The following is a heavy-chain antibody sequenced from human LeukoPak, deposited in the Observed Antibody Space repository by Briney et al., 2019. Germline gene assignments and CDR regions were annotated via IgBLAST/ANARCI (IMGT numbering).Heavy chain of an antibody. CDR3: ARDRCSSTSCYLFYMDV. CDR1: GGSISSYY. CDR2: IYTSGST. Sequence: SETLSLTCTVSGGSISSYYWSWIRQPAGKGLEWIGRIYTSGSTNYNPSLKSRVTMSVDTSKNRFSLKLSSVTAADTAVYYCARDRCSSTSCYLFYMDVWGKGTTVTVSS. J-gene: IGHJ6*03. D-gene: IGHD2-2*01. V-gene: IGHV4-4*07.